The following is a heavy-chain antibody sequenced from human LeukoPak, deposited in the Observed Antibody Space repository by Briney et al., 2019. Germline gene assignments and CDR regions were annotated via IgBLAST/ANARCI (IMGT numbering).Heavy chain of an antibody. D-gene: IGHD1-26*01. CDR3: ARDSVGATSADY. CDR2: IIPIFGTA. J-gene: IGHJ4*02. Sequence: SVKVSCKASGGTFGSYAISWVRQAPGQGLEWMGRIIPIFGTANYAQKFQGRVTITADKSTSTAYMELSSLRSEDTAVYYCARDSVGATSADYWGQGTLVTVSS. V-gene: IGHV1-69*06. CDR1: GGTFGSYA.